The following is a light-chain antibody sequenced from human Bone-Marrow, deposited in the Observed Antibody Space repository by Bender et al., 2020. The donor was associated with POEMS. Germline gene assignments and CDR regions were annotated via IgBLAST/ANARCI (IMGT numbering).Light chain of an antibody. CDR3: QSYDTRMTGSRV. V-gene: IGLV1-44*01. Sequence: QSVLTQPPSASGTPGQKVTFSCFGSNSNIGSNTVTWYQHLPGTAPKLLIYNSIKRPSGVPARFSGSKSGTSASLTITGLQAEDEADYYCQSYDTRMTGSRVFGTGTTVIVL. CDR1: NSNIGSNT. J-gene: IGLJ1*01. CDR2: NSI.